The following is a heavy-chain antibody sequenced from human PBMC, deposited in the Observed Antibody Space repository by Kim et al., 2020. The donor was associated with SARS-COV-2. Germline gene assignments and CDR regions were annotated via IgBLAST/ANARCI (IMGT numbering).Heavy chain of an antibody. J-gene: IGHJ4*02. CDR3: AKDQTIRSRDRDWVYYFDS. V-gene: IGHV3-30-3*01. CDR2: LSFDGSSK. Sequence: GGSLRLSCAASGFTFTNYAMHWVRQAPGKGLEWLAVLSFDGSSKYYAVSVQGRLTISRDNSKNTLFLQMNGLRPEDTAVYYCAKDQTIRSRDRDWVYYFDSWGQGALVTVSS. D-gene: IGHD2-21*01. CDR1: GFTFTNYA.